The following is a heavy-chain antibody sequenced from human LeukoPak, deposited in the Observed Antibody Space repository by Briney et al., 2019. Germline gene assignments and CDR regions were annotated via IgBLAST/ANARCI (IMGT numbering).Heavy chain of an antibody. CDR2: IYSGGRT. D-gene: IGHD6-13*01. Sequence: QAGGSLRLSCAASGFTVSRNYMSWVRQAPGKGLEWVSVIYSGGRTYYADSVKGRFIISRDNSKNTLYLQMNRLRAEDTAVYYCARAGPSSSWHQFDYWGQGTLVTVSS. CDR1: GFTVSRNY. J-gene: IGHJ4*02. V-gene: IGHV3-66*01. CDR3: ARAGPSSSWHQFDY.